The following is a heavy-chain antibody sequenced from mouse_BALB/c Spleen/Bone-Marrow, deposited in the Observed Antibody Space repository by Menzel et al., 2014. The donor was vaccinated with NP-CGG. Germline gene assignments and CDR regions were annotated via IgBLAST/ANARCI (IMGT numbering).Heavy chain of an antibody. CDR3: ARDYYGSLYTMDY. D-gene: IGHD1-1*01. Sequence: VKLQESGPGLVAPSQSLSITCTVSGFSLTSYGVHWVRQPPGKGLEWLGVIWAGGSTNYNSALMSRLSISKDNSKSQVFLKMNSLQTDDTAMYYCARDYYGSLYTMDYWDKGTSVTVSS. CDR2: IWAGGST. J-gene: IGHJ4*01. CDR1: GFSLTSYG. V-gene: IGHV2-9*02.